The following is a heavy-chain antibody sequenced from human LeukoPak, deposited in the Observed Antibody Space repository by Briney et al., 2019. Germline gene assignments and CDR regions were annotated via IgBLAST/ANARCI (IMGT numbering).Heavy chain of an antibody. CDR1: GFTFSSHG. Sequence: GGSLRLSCEASGFTFSSHGMNWVRQAPGKGLERVSYISSRSSTIYHADSVKGRFAISRDNAKNSVYLQMNSLRDEDTAVYYCARDLSGSYYYGMDVWGQGTTVTVSS. V-gene: IGHV3-48*02. CDR3: ARDLSGSYYYGMDV. D-gene: IGHD1-26*01. CDR2: ISSRSSTI. J-gene: IGHJ6*02.